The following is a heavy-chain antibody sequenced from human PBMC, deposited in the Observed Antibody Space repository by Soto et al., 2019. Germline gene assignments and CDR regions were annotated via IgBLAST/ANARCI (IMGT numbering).Heavy chain of an antibody. D-gene: IGHD6-19*01. CDR1: GFTFSSYA. J-gene: IGHJ4*02. Sequence: GGSLRLSCAASGFTFSSYAMSWVRQAPGKGLEWVSAISGSGGSTYYADSVKGRFTISRDNSKNTLYLQMNSLRAEDTAVYYCAKDHRQWLVLHYFDYWGQGTLVTVSS. CDR3: AKDHRQWLVLHYFDY. V-gene: IGHV3-23*01. CDR2: ISGSGGST.